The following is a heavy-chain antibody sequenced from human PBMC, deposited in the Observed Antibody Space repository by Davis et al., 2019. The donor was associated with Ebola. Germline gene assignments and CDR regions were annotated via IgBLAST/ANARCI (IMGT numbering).Heavy chain of an antibody. J-gene: IGHJ5*02. D-gene: IGHD1-26*01. V-gene: IGHV3-48*01. CDR2: ISNSGRNI. CDR3: AKDMSGSYLDP. CDR1: GFTFSSYA. Sequence: GGSLRLSCAASGFTFSSYAMSWVRQAPGKGLEWLSYISNSGRNIYYADSVRGRFTISRDNARNSLYLQMNSLRAEDTAVYYCAKDMSGSYLDPWGQGTLVTVSS.